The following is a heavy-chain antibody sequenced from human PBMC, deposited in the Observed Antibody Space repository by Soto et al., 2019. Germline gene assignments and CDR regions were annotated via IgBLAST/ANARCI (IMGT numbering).Heavy chain of an antibody. CDR3: ASQSTGYPYYFNY. Sequence: SETLSLTCTVSGCSISSYYWSWIRQSPGKGLEWIGYIHYSGNTNYNPSLKSRVTISVDTSKNQFSLKLSSVTAADTAVYYCASQSTGYPYYFNYWGQGTLVTVSS. J-gene: IGHJ4*02. D-gene: IGHD3-22*01. CDR1: GCSISSYY. CDR2: IHYSGNT. V-gene: IGHV4-59*08.